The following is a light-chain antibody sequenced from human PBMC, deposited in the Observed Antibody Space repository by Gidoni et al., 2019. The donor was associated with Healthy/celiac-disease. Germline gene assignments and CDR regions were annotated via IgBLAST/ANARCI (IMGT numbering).Light chain of an antibody. CDR1: SSNIGAGYD. Sequence: QSVLTQPPSVSGAPGQRVTISCTGSSSNIGAGYDVHWYQQLPGTATKLRIYGNSNRPSGVPDRFSGSKSGTSASLAITGLQAEDEADYYCQSYDSSLSGSVFGGGTKLTVL. J-gene: IGLJ2*01. V-gene: IGLV1-40*01. CDR3: QSYDSSLSGSV. CDR2: GNS.